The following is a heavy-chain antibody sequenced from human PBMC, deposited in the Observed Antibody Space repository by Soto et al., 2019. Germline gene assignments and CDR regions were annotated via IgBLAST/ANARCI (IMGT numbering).Heavy chain of an antibody. D-gene: IGHD3-22*01. V-gene: IGHV1-69*01. CDR1: GGTFSSYA. J-gene: IGHJ3*02. CDR2: IIPIFGTA. Sequence: QVQLVQSGAEVKKPGSSVKVSCKASGGTFSSYAISWVRQAPGQGLEWMGGIIPIFGTANYAQKFQGRVTITADESTSTAYMELSSLRSEDTAVYYCARGLFTYYYDSSGYYAFDIWGQGTMVTVSS. CDR3: ARGLFTYYYDSSGYYAFDI.